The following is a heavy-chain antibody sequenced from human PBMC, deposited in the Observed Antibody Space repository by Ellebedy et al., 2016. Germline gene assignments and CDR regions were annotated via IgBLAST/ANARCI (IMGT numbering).Heavy chain of an antibody. CDR3: ARDGMTTVTTGGLDY. CDR1: GYTFTSYY. Sequence: ASVKVSCKASGYTFTSYYMHWVRQAPGQGLAWMGKINPNGGSTSYAQKLQGRVTMTRDTSTSTVYMELSSLRSEDTAVYYCARDGMTTVTTGGLDYWGQGTLVTVSP. CDR2: INPNGGST. V-gene: IGHV1-46*04. J-gene: IGHJ4*02. D-gene: IGHD4-17*01.